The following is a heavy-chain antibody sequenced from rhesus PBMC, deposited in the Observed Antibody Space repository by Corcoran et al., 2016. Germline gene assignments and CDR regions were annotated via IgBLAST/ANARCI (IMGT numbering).Heavy chain of an antibody. V-gene: IGHV4-73*01. D-gene: IGHD5-24*01. CDR3: ARGGVQLADY. Sequence: QVKLQQWGEGLVKPSETLSLTCVVYGGSISGYYYWSWIRQPPGKGLEWIGYFDGNSARPTTNPAPKNRVTMSKDTSTNQFSRKLSSVTAADAAVYYWARGGVQLADYWGQGVLVTVSS. CDR1: GGSISGYYY. J-gene: IGHJ4*01. CDR2: FDGNSARP.